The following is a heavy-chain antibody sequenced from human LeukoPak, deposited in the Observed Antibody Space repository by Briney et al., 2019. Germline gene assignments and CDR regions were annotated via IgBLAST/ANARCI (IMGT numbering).Heavy chain of an antibody. CDR3: ARDYYDSSGYADAFDI. V-gene: IGHV1-18*01. J-gene: IGHJ3*02. CDR2: ISAYNGNT. Sequence: GASVKVSCKASGYTFSSYGISWVRQAPGQGLEWMGWISAYNGNTNYAQKFQGRVTMITDTSTSTAYMELRSLRSDDTAVYYCARDYYDSSGYADAFDIWGQGTMVTVSS. CDR1: GYTFSSYG. D-gene: IGHD3-22*01.